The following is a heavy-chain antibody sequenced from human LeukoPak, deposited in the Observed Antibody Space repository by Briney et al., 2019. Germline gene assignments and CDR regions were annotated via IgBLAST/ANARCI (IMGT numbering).Heavy chain of an antibody. CDR3: ARDRHIAAAVYYYYMDV. D-gene: IGHD6-13*01. CDR1: GGTFSSYA. V-gene: IGHV1-2*02. J-gene: IGHJ6*03. CDR2: INPNSGGT. Sequence: GASVKVSCKASGGTFSSYAISWVRQAPGQGLEWMGWINPNSGGTNYAQKFQGRVTMTRDTSISTAYMELRSLRSDDTAVYYCARDRHIAAAVYYYYMDVWGKGTPVTVSS.